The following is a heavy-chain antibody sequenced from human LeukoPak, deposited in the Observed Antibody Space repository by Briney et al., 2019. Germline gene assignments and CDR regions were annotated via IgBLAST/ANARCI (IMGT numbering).Heavy chain of an antibody. V-gene: IGHV3-64*01. J-gene: IGHJ6*03. D-gene: IGHD4-17*01. Sequence: GGSLRLSCAVSGVTFSSDTMHWVRQAPGKGLEYVSAITSNGGSTYYANSVKGRFTISRDNSKNTLYLQMGSLRVEDMAVYYCERSRRLDIHDYYYIDGWGKGTTVTVSS. CDR2: ITSNGGST. CDR3: ERSRRLDIHDYYYIDG. CDR1: GVTFSSDT.